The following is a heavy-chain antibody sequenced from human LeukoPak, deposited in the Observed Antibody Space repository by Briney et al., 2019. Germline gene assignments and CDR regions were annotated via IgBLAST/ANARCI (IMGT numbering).Heavy chain of an antibody. V-gene: IGHV4-59*08. CDR1: GGSISIYY. CDR2: ISYSGST. J-gene: IGHJ4*02. Sequence: PSETLSLTCTVSGGSISIYYWSWIRQPPGKGLEWIGYISYSGSTNYNPSLKSRVTISLDTSKNQFSLKLSSVTAADTAVCYCAGHHPRNTVDFWGQGTLVTVSS. D-gene: IGHD2/OR15-2a*01. CDR3: AGHHPRNTVDF.